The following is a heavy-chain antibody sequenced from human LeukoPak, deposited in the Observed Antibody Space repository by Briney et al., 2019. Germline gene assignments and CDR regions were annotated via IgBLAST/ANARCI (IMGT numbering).Heavy chain of an antibody. CDR2: IFHRGRT. J-gene: IGHJ5*02. CDR3: ARDPAGYSSSSVWFDP. CDR1: GYSIRHGYY. V-gene: IGHV4-38-2*02. Sequence: PSETLSLTCTVSGYSIRHGYYWGWIRQRPRKGLEWIGSIFHRGRTYRSPYVRSRVTISVDTSKNQFSLKLSSVTAADTAVYYCARDPAGYSSSSVWFDPWGQGTLVTVSS. D-gene: IGHD6-13*01.